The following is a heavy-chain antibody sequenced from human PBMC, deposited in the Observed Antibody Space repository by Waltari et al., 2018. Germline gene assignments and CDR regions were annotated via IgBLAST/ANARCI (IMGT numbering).Heavy chain of an antibody. CDR3: ARVPSGSYGAFDI. CDR2: IYTCWST. D-gene: IGHD1-26*01. Sequence: QVQLQESGPGLVKPSETLSLTCTVSGGSIRSYYWSWIRQPAGKGLEWIGRIYTCWSTNYNHSLKSRVTMSVYTDKNQCSLELSSVTAADTAVDDCARVPSGSYGAFDIWGQGTMVTVSS. CDR1: GGSIRSYY. J-gene: IGHJ3*02. V-gene: IGHV4-4*07.